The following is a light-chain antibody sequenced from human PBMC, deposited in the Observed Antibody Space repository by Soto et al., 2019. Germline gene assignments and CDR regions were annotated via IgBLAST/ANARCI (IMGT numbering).Light chain of an antibody. CDR3: QQYDFSLRT. CDR1: QSVTANS. Sequence: EIVLTQSPGTLSLSPGERATLSCRASQSVTANSLAWYQQKPGQAPRLLIYGASSRASGIPDRFSGSGSGTDFTLTISRLEPEDFAVYYCQQYDFSLRTFGQGSKVEI. V-gene: IGKV3-20*01. J-gene: IGKJ1*01. CDR2: GAS.